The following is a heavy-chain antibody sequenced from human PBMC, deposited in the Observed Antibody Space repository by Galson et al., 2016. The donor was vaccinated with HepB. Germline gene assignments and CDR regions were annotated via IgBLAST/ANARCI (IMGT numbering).Heavy chain of an antibody. J-gene: IGHJ1*01. V-gene: IGHV3-15*01. D-gene: IGHD3-3*01. Sequence: GFTFSNARMTWVRQAPGKGLEWVGRIKRETDGGTRDYAAPVKGRFTISTDDSRSMLYLQMSNLQPGDTAVYYCSTVAYDFWSGYSGEYVRPGGQGTLVIVSS. CDR1: GFTFSNAR. CDR3: STVAYDFWSGYSGEYVRP. CDR2: IKRETDGGTR.